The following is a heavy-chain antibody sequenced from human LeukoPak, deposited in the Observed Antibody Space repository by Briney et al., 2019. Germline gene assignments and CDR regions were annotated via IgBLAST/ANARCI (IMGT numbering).Heavy chain of an antibody. J-gene: IGHJ4*02. CDR2: ISGSGGST. D-gene: IGHD3-3*01. CDR3: AKDQPITIFGVATYYFDY. V-gene: IGHV3-23*01. Sequence: PGGSLRLSCAASGFTSSSYAMSWVRQAPGKGLEWVSAISGSGGSTYYADSVKGRFTISRDNSKNTLFLQMNSLRAEDTAVYSCAKDQPITIFGVATYYFDYWGQGTLVTVSS. CDR1: GFTSSSYA.